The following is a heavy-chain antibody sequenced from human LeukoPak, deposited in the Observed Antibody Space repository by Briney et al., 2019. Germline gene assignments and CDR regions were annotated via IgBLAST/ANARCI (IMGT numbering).Heavy chain of an antibody. CDR1: GFTVSSNY. D-gene: IGHD3-16*01. Sequence: GGSLRLSCAASGFTVSSNYMSWVRQAPGKGLVWVPRINSDGGSTTYADSVKGRFTISRDNAKNTVYLQMNSLRAEDTAVYYCARRRERGASDAFAFWGQGTMVTVSS. J-gene: IGHJ3*01. CDR2: INSDGGST. V-gene: IGHV3-74*01. CDR3: ARRRERGASDAFAF.